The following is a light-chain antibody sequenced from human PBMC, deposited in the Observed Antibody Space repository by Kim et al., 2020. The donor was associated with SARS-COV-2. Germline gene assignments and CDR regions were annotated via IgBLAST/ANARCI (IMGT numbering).Light chain of an antibody. J-gene: IGKJ4*02. CDR1: QSISSY. CDR3: QQTYSTPVT. Sequence: DIQMTQSPSSLSASVRDRVTITCRASQSISSYLNWYQQKPGKAPKLLIYAASSLQSGVPSRFSGSGAGTDFTLTSSSLQPEDYATYYCQQTYSTPVTFGGGTKLEI. CDR2: AAS. V-gene: IGKV1-39*01.